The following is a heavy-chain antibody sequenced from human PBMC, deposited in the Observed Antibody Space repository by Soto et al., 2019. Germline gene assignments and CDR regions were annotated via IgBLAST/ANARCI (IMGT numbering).Heavy chain of an antibody. D-gene: IGHD1-7*01. Sequence: GESLKISCKGSGYNFTSYWIGWVRQMPGKGLEWMGIIYPGDSDTQYSPSFQGQVTISADKSISTAYLHWSSLKASDTAMYYCARQGPLELRFRIDYWGQGTLVTVSS. CDR1: GYNFTSYW. CDR3: ARQGPLELRFRIDY. CDR2: IYPGDSDT. J-gene: IGHJ4*02. V-gene: IGHV5-51*01.